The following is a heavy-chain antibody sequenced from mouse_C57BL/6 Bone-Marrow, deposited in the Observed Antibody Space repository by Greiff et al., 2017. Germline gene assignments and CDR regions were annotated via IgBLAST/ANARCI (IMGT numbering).Heavy chain of an antibody. J-gene: IGHJ3*01. D-gene: IGHD2-2*01. CDR1: GFSLTSYG. CDR3: ARRVYGYFAY. Sequence: QVQLQQSGPGLVAPSQSLSITCPVSGFSLTSYGVDWVRQSPGKGLEWLGVIWGVGSTNYNSALKSRLSISKDNSKSQVFLKMNSLQTDDTAMYYCARRVYGYFAYWGQGTLVTVTA. CDR2: IWGVGST. V-gene: IGHV2-6*01.